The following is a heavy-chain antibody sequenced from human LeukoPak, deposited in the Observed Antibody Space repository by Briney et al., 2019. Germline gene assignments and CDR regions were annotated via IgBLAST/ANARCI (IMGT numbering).Heavy chain of an antibody. J-gene: IGHJ6*02. CDR1: GFTFSSYG. CDR3: ARRPIKYYYYGMDV. Sequence: QPGRSLRLSCAASGFTFSSYGMHWVRQAPGKGLEWVAVISYDGSNKYYADSVKGRFTISRDNSKNTLYLQMNSLRAEDTAVYCCARRPIKYYYYGMDVWGQGTTVTVSS. CDR2: ISYDGSNK. V-gene: IGHV3-30*03.